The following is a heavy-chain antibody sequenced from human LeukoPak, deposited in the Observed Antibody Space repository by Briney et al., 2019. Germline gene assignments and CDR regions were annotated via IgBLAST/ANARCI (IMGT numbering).Heavy chain of an antibody. D-gene: IGHD5-18*01. V-gene: IGHV5-51*01. J-gene: IGHJ4*02. CDR1: GYTFSSYW. CDR3: ASFVDTAVAPGFDF. Sequence: GESLKISCKGSGYTFSSYWIGWVRQMPGKGLEWMGIIYPGDSDTRYSPSLQGQVTISVDTSIGTAYLQWSSLKASDTAMYYCASFVDTAVAPGFDFWGQGTLVTVSS. CDR2: IYPGDSDT.